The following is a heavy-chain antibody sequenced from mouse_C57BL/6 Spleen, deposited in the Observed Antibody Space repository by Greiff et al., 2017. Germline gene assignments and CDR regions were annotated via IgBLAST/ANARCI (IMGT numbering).Heavy chain of an antibody. D-gene: IGHD3-2*02. Sequence: EVQLQQSGAELVRPGASVKLSCTASGFNIKDYYMHWVKQRPEQGLEWIGRIDPEDGDTEYAPKFQGKATMTADTSSNTAYLQLSSLTSEDSAVYYCARWGDSSGFDYWGQGTTLTVSS. CDR3: ARWGDSSGFDY. CDR2: IDPEDGDT. V-gene: IGHV14-1*01. CDR1: GFNIKDYY. J-gene: IGHJ2*01.